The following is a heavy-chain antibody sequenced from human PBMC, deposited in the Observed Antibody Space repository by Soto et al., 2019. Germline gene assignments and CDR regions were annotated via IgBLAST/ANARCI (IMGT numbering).Heavy chain of an antibody. CDR3: ARGPHWSRELLRPSDY. V-gene: IGHV3-30*07. Sequence: DSVKGRFTISRDNPKNTLFLQMNSMRAEDTAVYYCARGPHWSRELLRPSDYWGQGTLVTVSS. D-gene: IGHD1-26*01. J-gene: IGHJ4*02.